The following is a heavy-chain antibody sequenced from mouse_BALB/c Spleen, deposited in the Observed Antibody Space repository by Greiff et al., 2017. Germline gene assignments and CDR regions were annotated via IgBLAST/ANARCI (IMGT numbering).Heavy chain of an antibody. CDR2: ISYSGST. D-gene: IGHD1-1*01. V-gene: IGHV3-2*02. J-gene: IGHJ2*01. CDR3: ARSGYYGSSFDY. CDR1: GYSITSDYA. Sequence: DVQLQESGPGLVKPSQSLSLTCTVTGYSITSDYAWNWIRQFPGNKLEWMGYISYSGSTSYNPSLKSRISITRDTSKNQFFLQLNSVTTEDTATYYCARSGYYGSSFDYWGQGTTLTVSS.